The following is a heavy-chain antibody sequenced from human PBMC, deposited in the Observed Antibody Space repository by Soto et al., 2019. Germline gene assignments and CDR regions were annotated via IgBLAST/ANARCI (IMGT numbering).Heavy chain of an antibody. CDR2: INHSGST. V-gene: IGHV4-34*01. Sequence: QVQLQQWGAGLLKPSETLSLTCAVYGGSFSGYYWSWIRQPPGKGLEWIGEINHSGSTNYTPSLKSRVTISVDTSKNQFSLKLSSVTAADTAVYYCARGLNRPLVMVATFFDYWGQGNLVTVSS. D-gene: IGHD5-12*01. CDR1: GGSFSGYY. CDR3: ARGLNRPLVMVATFFDY. J-gene: IGHJ4*02.